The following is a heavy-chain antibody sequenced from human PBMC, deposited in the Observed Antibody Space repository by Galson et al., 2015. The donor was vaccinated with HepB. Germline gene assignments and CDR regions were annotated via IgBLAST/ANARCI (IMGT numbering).Heavy chain of an antibody. V-gene: IGHV3-48*02. CDR3: ARDEEEGWLVPGDAFDI. CDR1: GFTFSSYS. Sequence: SLRLSCAASGFTFSSYSMNWVRQAPGKGLEWVSYISSSSSTIYYADSVKGRFTISRDNAKNSLYLQMNSLRDEDTAVYYCARDEEEGWLVPGDAFDIWGQGTMVTVSS. J-gene: IGHJ3*02. CDR2: ISSSSSTI. D-gene: IGHD6-19*01.